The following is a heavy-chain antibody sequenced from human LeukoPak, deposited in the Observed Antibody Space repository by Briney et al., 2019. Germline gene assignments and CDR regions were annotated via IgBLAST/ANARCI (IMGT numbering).Heavy chain of an antibody. CDR1: GGSIGSSSYY. Sequence: SETLSLTCTVSGGSIGSSSYYWGWIRQPPGKGLEWIGSIYYSGSTYYNPSLKSRVTISVDTSKNQFSLKLSSVTAADTAVYYCARDIYGWFDPWGQGTPVTVSS. CDR2: IYYSGST. CDR3: ARDIYGWFDP. J-gene: IGHJ5*02. V-gene: IGHV4-39*07. D-gene: IGHD2-2*02.